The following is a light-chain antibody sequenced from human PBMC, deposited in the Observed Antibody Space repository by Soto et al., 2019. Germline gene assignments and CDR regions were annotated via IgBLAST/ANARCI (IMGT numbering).Light chain of an antibody. CDR2: GVS. J-gene: IGKJ5*01. CDR3: HQYKNFIT. Sequence: EIVMTQSPVTLSVSPGERATLSCRASQSVSNNLAWYQQKPGQAPRLLIYGVSTRATGIPARFSGSGSGTEFTLTISSLQSEDFAVYYCHQYKNFITFGQGTRLELK. CDR1: QSVSNN. V-gene: IGKV3-15*01.